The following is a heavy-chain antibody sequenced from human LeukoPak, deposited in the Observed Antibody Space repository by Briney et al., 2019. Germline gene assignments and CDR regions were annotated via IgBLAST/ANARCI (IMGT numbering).Heavy chain of an antibody. V-gene: IGHV1-8*01. CDR1: GYTSTSYD. CDR2: MNPNSGNT. CDR3: ARVVGATIRFDP. J-gene: IGHJ5*02. Sequence: ASVKVSCKASGYTSTSYDINWVRQATGQGLEWMGWMNPNSGNTGYAQKFQGRVTMTRNTSISTAYMELSSLRSEDAAVYYCARVVGATIRFDPWGQGTLVTVSS. D-gene: IGHD1-26*01.